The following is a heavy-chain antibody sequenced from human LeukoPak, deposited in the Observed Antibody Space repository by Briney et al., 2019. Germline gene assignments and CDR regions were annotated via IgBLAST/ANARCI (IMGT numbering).Heavy chain of an antibody. Sequence: SETLSLTCTVSRYSISSGYYWGWIRQPPGKELESFGSIYHSGSTYYYPSLKSRVTISINTSTNQLSLKLSSVTAADTAIYYCARDRIYCTSTSCFFKWFDPWGQGTLVTVSS. V-gene: IGHV4-38-2*02. CDR3: ARDRIYCTSTSCFFKWFDP. J-gene: IGHJ5*02. D-gene: IGHD2-2*01. CDR2: IYHSGST. CDR1: RYSISSGYY.